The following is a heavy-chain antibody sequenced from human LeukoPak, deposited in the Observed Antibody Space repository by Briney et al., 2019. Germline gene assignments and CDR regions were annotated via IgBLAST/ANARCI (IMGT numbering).Heavy chain of an antibody. CDR1: GYSFTSYW. J-gene: IGHJ5*02. CDR2: IYPGDSDT. V-gene: IGHV5-51*01. D-gene: IGHD2-15*01. CDR3: ARVVAATTWFDP. Sequence: GESLQISCQGSGYSFTSYWIGWVRQMPGKGLERMGIIYPGDSDTRYSPSFQGQVTISADKSISTAYLQWSSLKASDTAMYYCARVVAATTWFDPWGQGTLVTVSS.